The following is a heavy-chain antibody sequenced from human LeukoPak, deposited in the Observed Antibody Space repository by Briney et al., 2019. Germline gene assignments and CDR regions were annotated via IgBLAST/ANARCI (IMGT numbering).Heavy chain of an antibody. CDR3: ARGGTTAYYYYYYMDV. CDR2: NSSSSSYI. Sequence: KPGGSLRLSCAASGFTFSSYSMNWVRQAPGKGLEWVSSNSSSSSYIYYADSVKGRFTISRDNAKNSLYLQMNSLRAEDTAVYYCARGGTTAYYYYYYMDVWGKGTTVTVSS. D-gene: IGHD1-26*01. J-gene: IGHJ6*03. CDR1: GFTFSSYS. V-gene: IGHV3-21*01.